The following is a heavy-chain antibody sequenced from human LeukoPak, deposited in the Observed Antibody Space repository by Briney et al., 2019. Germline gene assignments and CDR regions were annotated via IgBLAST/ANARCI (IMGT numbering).Heavy chain of an antibody. CDR1: GFTVSSNY. V-gene: IGHV3-53*01. CDR3: AREKGTYSSGWSSFDY. D-gene: IGHD6-19*01. CDR2: IYSGGST. Sequence: GGSLRLSCAASGFTVSSNYMSWVRQAPGKGLEWVLVIYSGGSTYYADSVKGRFTISRDNSKNTLYLQMNSLRAEDTAVYYCAREKGTYSSGWSSFDYWGQGTLVTVSS. J-gene: IGHJ4*02.